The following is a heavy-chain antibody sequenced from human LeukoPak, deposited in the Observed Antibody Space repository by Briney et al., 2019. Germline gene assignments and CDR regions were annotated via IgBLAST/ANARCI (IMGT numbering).Heavy chain of an antibody. V-gene: IGHV1-2*02. J-gene: IGHJ5*02. CDR1: GYTFTGYY. D-gene: IGHD3-10*01. CDR3: ATGVDMIWFALQS. Sequence: ASVKVSCKASGYTFTGYYMHWVRQAPGQGLEWMGWINPNSGGTNYAQKFQGRVTMTRDTSISTAYMELSRLNSDDTAVYYCATGVDMIWFALQSWGQGTLVSVSS. CDR2: INPNSGGT.